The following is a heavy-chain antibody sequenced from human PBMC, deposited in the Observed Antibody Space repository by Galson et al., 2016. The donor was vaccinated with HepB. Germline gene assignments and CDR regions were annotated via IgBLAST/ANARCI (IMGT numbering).Heavy chain of an antibody. CDR3: ARRSGTFDS. Sequence: SETLSLTCSVSGGSISSSTWWSWVRQPPGKGLEWIGEVYHSGSTNYNPSLKSRVTILIDKSKKQFSLKLSSVTAADTAVYFCARRSGTFDSWGQGTLVIVSS. J-gene: IGHJ4*02. V-gene: IGHV4-4*02. CDR2: VYHSGST. D-gene: IGHD6-25*01. CDR1: GGSISSSTW.